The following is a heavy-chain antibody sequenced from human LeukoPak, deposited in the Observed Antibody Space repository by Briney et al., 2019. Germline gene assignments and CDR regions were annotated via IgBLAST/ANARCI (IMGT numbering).Heavy chain of an antibody. CDR1: GFTFSNSW. J-gene: IGHJ4*02. CDR3: ATQAGITIFGRYFDY. V-gene: IGHV3-74*01. D-gene: IGHD3-3*01. CDR2: INTDGSST. Sequence: PGGSLRLSCAASGFTFSNSWMNWVRQAPGKGLLWVSRINTDGSSTTYADSVKGRFTISRDNAKNTLYLQMNSPRAEDTGVYYCATQAGITIFGRYFDYWGQGTPVTVSS.